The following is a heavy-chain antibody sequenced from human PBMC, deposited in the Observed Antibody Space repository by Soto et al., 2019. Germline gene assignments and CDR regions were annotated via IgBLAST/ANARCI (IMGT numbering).Heavy chain of an antibody. V-gene: IGHV1-18*01. CDR3: AREEYRQVDH. D-gene: IGHD3-16*02. Sequence: QVHLVQSGTEVKKPGSSVKVSCKASGDTFNNYAISWVRQAPGQGLQWMGWISTNTGHTDYARNLRGRVTMTTDASTTTAYMELRSLTSDDTAIYFCAREEYRQVDHWGQGTLVTVSS. CDR1: GDTFNNYA. CDR2: ISTNTGHT. J-gene: IGHJ5*02.